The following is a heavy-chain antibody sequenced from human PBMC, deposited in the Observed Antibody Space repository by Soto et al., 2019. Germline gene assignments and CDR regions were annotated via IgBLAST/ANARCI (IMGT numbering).Heavy chain of an antibody. D-gene: IGHD5-18*01. CDR1: GGSSSGYY. CDR2: INHSGST. CDR3: ARGVKYYLDTAMAVWFDP. V-gene: IGHV4-34*01. J-gene: IGHJ5*02. Sequence: PSETLSLTCAVYGGSSSGYYWSWIRQPPGKGLEWIGEINHSGSTNYNPSLKSRVTISVDTSKNQFSLKLSSVTAADTAVYYCARGVKYYLDTAMAVWFDPWGQGTLVTVSS.